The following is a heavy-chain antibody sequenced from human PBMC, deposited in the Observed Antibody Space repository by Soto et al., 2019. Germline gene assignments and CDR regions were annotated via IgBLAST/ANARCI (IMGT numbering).Heavy chain of an antibody. CDR2: ISSSSSYI. J-gene: IGHJ5*02. CDR3: ARGCGSGSYYWFDP. D-gene: IGHD3-10*01. V-gene: IGHV3-21*01. Sequence: GGSLRLSCAASGFTFSSYSMNWVRQAPGKGLEWVSSISSSSSYINYADSVKGRFTISRDNAKTSLYLQMNSLRAEDTAVYYCARGCGSGSYYWFDPWGQGTLVTVSS. CDR1: GFTFSSYS.